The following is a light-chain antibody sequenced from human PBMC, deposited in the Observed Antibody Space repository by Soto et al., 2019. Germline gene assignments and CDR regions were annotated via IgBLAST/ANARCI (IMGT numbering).Light chain of an antibody. V-gene: IGKV3-15*01. CDR3: QQYNNWPTWT. Sequence: EIVLTQSPVILSLCPVERATLSCRASQSVNSLFFGWHQQKPGQAPRLIIYGASTRATGIPARFSGSGSGTEFTLTISSLQSEDFAVYYCQQYNNWPTWTFGQGTKVDIK. CDR2: GAS. J-gene: IGKJ1*01. CDR1: QSVNSLF.